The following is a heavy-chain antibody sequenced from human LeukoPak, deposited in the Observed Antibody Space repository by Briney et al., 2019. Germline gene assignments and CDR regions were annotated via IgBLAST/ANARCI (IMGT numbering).Heavy chain of an antibody. Sequence: PSETLSLTCTVSGGSISSSSYYWGWIRQAPGKGLEWVSAISGSGGSTYYADSVKGRFTISRDNSKNTLYLQMNSLRAEDTAVYYCAKDRGYDFWSGYGYDAFDIWGQGTMVTVSS. CDR1: GGSISSSSYY. J-gene: IGHJ3*02. V-gene: IGHV3-23*01. D-gene: IGHD3-3*01. CDR2: ISGSGGST. CDR3: AKDRGYDFWSGYGYDAFDI.